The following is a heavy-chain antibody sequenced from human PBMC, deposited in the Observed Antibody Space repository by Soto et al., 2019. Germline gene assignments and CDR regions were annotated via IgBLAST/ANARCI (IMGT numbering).Heavy chain of an antibody. D-gene: IGHD4-4*01. Sequence: LKISCKASGYSFTTYWIAWVRQMPGKGLEWMGIINPGDSDIRYSLSFQGQVTISADNSISTAYLQWSSLKASDTAMYYCARHEQFYYYYYGMDVWGQGTAVTVSS. CDR3: ARHEQFYYYYYGMDV. CDR2: INPGDSDI. V-gene: IGHV5-51*01. J-gene: IGHJ6*02. CDR1: GYSFTTYW.